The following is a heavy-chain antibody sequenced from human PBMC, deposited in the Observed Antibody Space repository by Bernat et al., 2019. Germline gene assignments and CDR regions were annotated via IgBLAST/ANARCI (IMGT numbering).Heavy chain of an antibody. D-gene: IGHD5-18*01. V-gene: IGHV1-69*01. CDR2: IIPIFGTA. J-gene: IGHJ6*03. CDR3: AGGGDTAISIYYYYMDV. CDR1: GGTFSSYA. Sequence: QVQLVQSGAEVKKPGSSVKVSCKASGGTFSSYAISWVRQAPGQGLEWMGGIIPIFGTANYAQKFQGRVTITADESTSTAYMELSSLRSEDTAVYYCAGGGDTAISIYYYYMDVWGKGTTVTVSS.